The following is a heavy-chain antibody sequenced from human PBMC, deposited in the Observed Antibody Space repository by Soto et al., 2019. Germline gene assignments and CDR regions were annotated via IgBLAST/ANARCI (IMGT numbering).Heavy chain of an antibody. CDR2: IYWNDDK. Sequence: SGPTLVNPTQTLTLTCTFSGFSLSTSGVGVGWIRQPPGKALEWLALIYWNDDKRYSPSLKSRLTITKDTSKNQVVLTMTNMEPVDTATYSCAHSPRGWYLLDYGGQETRAPVS. CDR1: GFSLSTSGVG. D-gene: IGHD6-19*01. CDR3: AHSPRGWYLLDY. V-gene: IGHV2-5*01. J-gene: IGHJ4*02.